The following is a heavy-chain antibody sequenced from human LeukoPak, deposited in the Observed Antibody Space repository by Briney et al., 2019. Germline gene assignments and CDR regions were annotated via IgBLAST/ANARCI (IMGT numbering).Heavy chain of an antibody. D-gene: IGHD2-2*01. CDR1: GYTFTGYY. Sequence: ASVTVSCKASGYTFTGYYVHWVRQAPGQGLEWMGRINPNSGVTNYAQKFQGRVTITRDTPISTAYMELRRLRSDDTAVYYCARDPTTYCSSASCHYYYYYMDVWGKGTTVTVSS. CDR2: INPNSGVT. J-gene: IGHJ6*03. V-gene: IGHV1-2*06. CDR3: ARDPTTYCSSASCHYYYYYMDV.